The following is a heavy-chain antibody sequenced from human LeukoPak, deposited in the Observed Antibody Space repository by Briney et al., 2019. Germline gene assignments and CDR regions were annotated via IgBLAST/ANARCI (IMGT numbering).Heavy chain of an antibody. J-gene: IGHJ4*02. V-gene: IGHV1-18*01. CDR3: ARDIGHYYDSSGYYLGFDY. Sequence: GASVKVSCKASGGTFSSYAISWVRQAPGQGLEWMGWISAYNGNTNYAQKLQGRVTMTTDTSTSTAYMELRSLRPDDTAVYYCARDIGHYYDSSGYYLGFDYWGQGTLVTVSS. CDR1: GGTFSSYA. CDR2: ISAYNGNT. D-gene: IGHD3-22*01.